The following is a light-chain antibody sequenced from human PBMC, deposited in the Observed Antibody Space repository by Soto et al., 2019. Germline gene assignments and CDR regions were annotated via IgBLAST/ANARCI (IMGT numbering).Light chain of an antibody. CDR1: SSDIGGYNM. Sequence: QSALTQPASVSGSPGQSITISCTGTSSDIGGYNMVSWYQQHPRKAPKLMIYEVTNRPSGISDRFSASKSGNTASLTISGLQAEDEGDYYCSSYTRAKTYVFGTGTKVTVL. CDR3: SSYTRAKTYV. CDR2: EVT. J-gene: IGLJ1*01. V-gene: IGLV2-14*01.